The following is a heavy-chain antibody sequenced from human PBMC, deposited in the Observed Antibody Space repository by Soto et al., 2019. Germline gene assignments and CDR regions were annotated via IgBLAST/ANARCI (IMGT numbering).Heavy chain of an antibody. CDR3: ARDVQWLLTNWFDP. CDR2: INVGNGKT. J-gene: IGHJ5*02. Sequence: QVQLVQSGAEVRKPGASVTISCKASGYTFTNYALQWVRQAPGQGLEWMGWINVGNGKTKYSQKFQGRVTITRDTSASTAYMELSSLTSEDTAVYYCARDVQWLLTNWFDPWGLGTLVTVSS. CDR1: GYTFTNYA. D-gene: IGHD6-19*01. V-gene: IGHV1-3*01.